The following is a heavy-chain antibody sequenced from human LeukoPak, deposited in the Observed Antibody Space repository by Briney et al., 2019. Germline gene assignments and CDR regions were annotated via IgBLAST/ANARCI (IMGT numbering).Heavy chain of an antibody. CDR2: IYYSGST. J-gene: IGHJ4*02. D-gene: IGHD5-12*01. Sequence: SETLSLTCTVSGGSISSNYWRWIRQPPGKGLEWIGYIYYSGSTNYNPSLKSRVTISVDTSKNQFSLKLSSVTAADTAVYYCAGGYSGFDYWGQGTLVTVSS. CDR1: GGSISSNY. V-gene: IGHV4-59*01. CDR3: AGGYSGFDY.